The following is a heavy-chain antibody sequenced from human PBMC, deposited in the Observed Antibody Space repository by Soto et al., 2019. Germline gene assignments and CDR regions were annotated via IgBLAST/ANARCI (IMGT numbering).Heavy chain of an antibody. CDR2: IYTSGST. J-gene: IGHJ4*02. CDR3: ARACSSTNCYDVFDY. Sequence: SETLSLTCTVSGGSISSYYWSWIRQPAGKGLEWIGRIYTSGSTNYNPSLRSRVTMSVDTSKSQFSLNLSSVTAADTAVYYCARACSSTNCYDVFDYWGQGTLVTVSS. V-gene: IGHV4-4*07. D-gene: IGHD2-2*01. CDR1: GGSISSYY.